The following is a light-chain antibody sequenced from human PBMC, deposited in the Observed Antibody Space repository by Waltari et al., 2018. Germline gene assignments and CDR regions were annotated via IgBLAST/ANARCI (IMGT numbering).Light chain of an antibody. Sequence: QSALTQPASVSGSPGQSIAISCAGTSSDVGGYNFVSWYQQQPGKAPKTMIYDVTKRPSGVSDGFSGSKSGKTASLTISGLQAEDEGDYYCGSYRYGSSLVFGGGTRLTVL. CDR1: SSDVGGYNF. CDR2: DVT. V-gene: IGLV2-14*03. CDR3: GSYRYGSSLV. J-gene: IGLJ2*01.